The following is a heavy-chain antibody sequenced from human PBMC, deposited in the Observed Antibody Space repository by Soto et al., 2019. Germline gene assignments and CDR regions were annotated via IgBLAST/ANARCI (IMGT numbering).Heavy chain of an antibody. CDR2: IYHTGST. D-gene: IGHD6-13*01. Sequence: QVQLQESGPGLVKSSQTLSLTCTVSGGSISSGGYYWTWIRHHPGKGLEWIGNIYHTGSTFHNPSLQSRVTISVDTSQNQFSLKVTSMTAADTAVYYCARGQAAAGLLDYWGHGTLVTVSS. J-gene: IGHJ4*01. CDR3: ARGQAAAGLLDY. CDR1: GGSISSGGYY. V-gene: IGHV4-31*03.